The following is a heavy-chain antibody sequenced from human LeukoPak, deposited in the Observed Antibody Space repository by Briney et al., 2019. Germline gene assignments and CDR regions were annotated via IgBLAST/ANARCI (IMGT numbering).Heavy chain of an antibody. CDR1: GDTFSPYY. J-gene: IGHJ5*02. D-gene: IGHD3-10*01. CDR3: ARPPIMVRGVIFWFDP. CDR2: INTKRRRT. Sequence: ASVKVSYKPSGDTFSPYYMKWVRQAPGQGLEWRGGINTKRRRTKSALKLQGRVTMTRDTSISTAYMELSRLRSDDTAVYYCARPPIMVRGVIFWFDPWGQGTLVTVSS. V-gene: IGHV1-2*02.